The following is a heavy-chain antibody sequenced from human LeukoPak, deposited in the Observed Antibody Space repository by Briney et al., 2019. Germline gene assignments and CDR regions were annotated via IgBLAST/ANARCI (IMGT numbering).Heavy chain of an antibody. J-gene: IGHJ5*02. D-gene: IGHD3-3*01. Sequence: PSETLSLTCTVSGGSISSYYWSWIRQPPGEGLEWIGYIYYSGSTNYNPSLKSRVTISVDTSKNQFSLKLSSVTAADTAVYYCAREGYDFWSGHINNWFDPWGQGTLVTVSS. CDR3: AREGYDFWSGHINNWFDP. CDR2: IYYSGST. V-gene: IGHV4-59*01. CDR1: GGSISSYY.